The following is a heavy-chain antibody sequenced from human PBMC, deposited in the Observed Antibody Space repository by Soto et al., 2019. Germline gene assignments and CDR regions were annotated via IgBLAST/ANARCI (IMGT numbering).Heavy chain of an antibody. CDR2: IIPILGIA. J-gene: IGHJ3*02. Sequence: NVSCKRSGGTFSGYTISWVRQAPGQGLEWMGRIIPILGIANYAQKFQGRVTITADKSTSTAYMELSSLRSEDTAVYYCARERLAAAGPMGRGFDIWGQGTMVTAS. V-gene: IGHV1-69*04. D-gene: IGHD6-13*01. CDR3: ARERLAAAGPMGRGFDI. CDR1: GGTFSGYT.